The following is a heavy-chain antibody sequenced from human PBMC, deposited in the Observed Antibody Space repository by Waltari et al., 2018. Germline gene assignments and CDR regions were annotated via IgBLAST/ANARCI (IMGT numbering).Heavy chain of an antibody. V-gene: IGHV4-4*07. CDR3: AKNPDFDFYSQRGSTFHY. CDR1: GSSLTRYY. CDR2: IHSDGST. J-gene: IGHJ4*02. Sequence: QVQLQESGPGLVRPSETLSLPCTVSGSSLTRYYWSWVRQSAGTGPEWIGRIHSDGSTHYSPSLKSRVTISLDTSKNEFSLRLSSVTAADTAVYYCAKNPDFDFYSQRGSTFHYWGPGALVTVSS. D-gene: IGHD3-9*01.